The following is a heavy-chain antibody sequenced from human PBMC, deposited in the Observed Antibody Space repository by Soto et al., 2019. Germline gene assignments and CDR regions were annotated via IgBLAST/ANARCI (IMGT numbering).Heavy chain of an antibody. J-gene: IGHJ4*02. CDR1: GFTFFSSV. V-gene: IGHV3-7*03. Sequence: GGSLRLSCVASGFTFFSSVMCWVRQAPGKGLQWVANINQDGGGTYYVDSVEGRFTISRDNAKDSLYLQMNSLRGEDTAVYYCARYFRGSGRYFFDYWGQGTLVTVSS. CDR3: ARYFRGSGRYFFDY. CDR2: INQDGGGT. D-gene: IGHD6-19*01.